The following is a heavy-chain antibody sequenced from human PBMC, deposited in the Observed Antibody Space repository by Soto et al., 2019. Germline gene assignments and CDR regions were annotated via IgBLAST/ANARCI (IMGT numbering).Heavy chain of an antibody. CDR3: AKSHRVNYYYGMDV. V-gene: IGHV3-30*18. J-gene: IGHJ6*02. D-gene: IGHD6-13*01. CDR1: GFTFSSYG. Sequence: QPGGSLRLSCAASGFTFSSYGMNWVRQAPGKGPEWVAVIFHDGNKKYNADTVKGRFTISRDNSKNTLYLQMNSLRAEDTAVYYCAKSHRVNYYYGMDVWGQGTTVTVSS. CDR2: IFHDGNKK.